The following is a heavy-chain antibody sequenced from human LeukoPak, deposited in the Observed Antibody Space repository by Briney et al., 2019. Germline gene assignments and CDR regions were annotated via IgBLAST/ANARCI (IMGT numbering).Heavy chain of an antibody. D-gene: IGHD3-16*02. CDR3: ARAPRNNDYVWGSYRLLGD. CDR1: GGTFSSYA. J-gene: IGHJ4*02. V-gene: IGHV1-69*13. Sequence: ASVKVSCKASGGTFSSYAISWVRRAPGQGLEWMGGIIPIFGTANYAQKFQGRVTITADESTSTAYMELSSLRSEDTAVYYCARAPRNNDYVWGSYRLLGDWGQGTLVTVSS. CDR2: IIPIFGTA.